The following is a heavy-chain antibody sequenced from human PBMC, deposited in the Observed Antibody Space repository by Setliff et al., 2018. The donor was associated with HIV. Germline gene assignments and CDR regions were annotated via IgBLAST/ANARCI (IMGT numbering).Heavy chain of an antibody. CDR1: GYNFTSHD. CDR2: MNPKSGNT. J-gene: IGHJ4*02. D-gene: IGHD2-2*01. Sequence: ASVKVSCKASGYNFTSHDINWVRQAPGQGLEWMGWMNPKSGNTGYARKFQGRVTMTRKTSISTAYMELRSLRSDDTGVYYCARGYCSSTSCYGIYYFDNWGQGTPVTVSS. CDR3: ARGYCSSTSCYGIYYFDN. V-gene: IGHV1-8*01.